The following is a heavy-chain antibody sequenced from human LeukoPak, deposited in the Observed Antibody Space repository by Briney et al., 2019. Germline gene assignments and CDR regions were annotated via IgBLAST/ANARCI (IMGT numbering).Heavy chain of an antibody. Sequence: PSQTLSLTCAVSGGSISSGDLPWSWIRQPPGKGLEWIGYIFHTGHTSYSPSLKSRVTISVDMSKNQLSLRLTSVTAADTAVYYCARGFYGAGSHFDYWGQGTLVTVSS. D-gene: IGHD3-10*01. CDR3: ARGFYGAGSHFDY. CDR1: GGSISSGDLP. V-gene: IGHV4-30-2*01. CDR2: IFHTGHT. J-gene: IGHJ4*02.